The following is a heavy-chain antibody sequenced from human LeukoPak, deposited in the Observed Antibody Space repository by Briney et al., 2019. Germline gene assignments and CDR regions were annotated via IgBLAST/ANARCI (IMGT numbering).Heavy chain of an antibody. V-gene: IGHV3-73*01. CDR3: TKGWELPNWFDP. CDR2: IRSKANSYAT. CDR1: GFTLSGSA. D-gene: IGHD1-7*01. Sequence: GGSLKLSCAASGFTLSGSAMHWVRQASGKGLEWVGRIRSKANSYATAYAASVKGRFTISRDDSKNTAYLQMNSLKTEDTAVYYCTKGWELPNWFDPWGQGTLVTVSS. J-gene: IGHJ5*02.